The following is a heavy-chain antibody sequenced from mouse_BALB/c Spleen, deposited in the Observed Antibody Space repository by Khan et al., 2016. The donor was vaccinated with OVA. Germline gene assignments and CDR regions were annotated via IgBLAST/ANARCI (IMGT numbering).Heavy chain of an antibody. V-gene: IGHV3-2*02. CDR2: IDYSGST. J-gene: IGHJ2*01. D-gene: IGHD2-14*01. CDR3: ACTRFYYRYSFFYY. Sequence: EVQLQESGPGLVKPSQSLSLTCTVTAYSITSDYAWTWIRQFPGSKLEWMGYIDYSGSTSYNPSLKSRISITRDTSKNQFFLQLISVTTEDTATYYGACTRFYYRYSFFYYWGQGTTLTVSS. CDR1: AYSITSDYA.